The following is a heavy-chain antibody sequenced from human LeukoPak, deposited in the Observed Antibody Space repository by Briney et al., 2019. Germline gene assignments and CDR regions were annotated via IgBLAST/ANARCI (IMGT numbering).Heavy chain of an antibody. V-gene: IGHV1-18*01. Sequence: ASVKVSCTASGYTFTSYGICWVRQAPGQGLEWMGWISAYNGNINYAQNLQGRVTMTTDTSTSTAYMELRSLRSDDTAVYYCARLALYCSSSSCYKEDYWGQGTLVTVSS. D-gene: IGHD2-2*02. CDR1: GYTFTSYG. CDR2: ISAYNGNI. J-gene: IGHJ4*02. CDR3: ARLALYCSSSSCYKEDY.